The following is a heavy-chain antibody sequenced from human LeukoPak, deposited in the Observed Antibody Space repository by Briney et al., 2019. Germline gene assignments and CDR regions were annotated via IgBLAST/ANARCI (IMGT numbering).Heavy chain of an antibody. V-gene: IGHV3-64*01. Sequence: GGSLRLSCAASGFTFSNYAMHWGRQAPGKGLEYVSTISSNGVSTYYANSVKGRFTISRDNSKNTLYLQMGRLRAEDMAVYYCARGPPDYYYYGMDVWGQGTTVTVSS. CDR1: GFTFSNYA. CDR3: ARGPPDYYYYGMDV. CDR2: ISSNGVST. J-gene: IGHJ6*02.